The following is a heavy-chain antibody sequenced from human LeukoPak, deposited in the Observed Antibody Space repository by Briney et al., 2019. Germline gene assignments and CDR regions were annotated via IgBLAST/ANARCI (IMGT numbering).Heavy chain of an antibody. Sequence: ASVKVSCKASGGTFSSYAISWVRQAPGQGLEWMGGIIPIFGTANYAQKFQGRVTITADESTSTAYMELSSLRSEDTAVYYCARAGRDDARFGELLPLGVYYYYGMDVRGKGTTVTVSS. D-gene: IGHD3-10*01. CDR2: IIPIFGTA. CDR3: ARAGRDDARFGELLPLGVYYYYGMDV. CDR1: GGTFSSYA. V-gene: IGHV1-69*01. J-gene: IGHJ6*04.